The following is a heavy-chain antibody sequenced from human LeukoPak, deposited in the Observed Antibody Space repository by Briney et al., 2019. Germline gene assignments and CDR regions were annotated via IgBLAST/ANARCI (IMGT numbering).Heavy chain of an antibody. V-gene: IGHV1-46*01. Sequence: ASVKVSCKASGFSFISYYMHWVRQAPGRGLEWMGIINSSGASTSYAQKFQGRVTMTRDASTSTVYMELSSLRSEDTAVYYCARQIYLDANYHGSGSYHLFDYWGQGTLVTVSS. CDR3: ARQIYLDANYHGSGSYHLFDY. CDR1: GFSFISYY. CDR2: INSSGAST. J-gene: IGHJ4*02. D-gene: IGHD3-10*01.